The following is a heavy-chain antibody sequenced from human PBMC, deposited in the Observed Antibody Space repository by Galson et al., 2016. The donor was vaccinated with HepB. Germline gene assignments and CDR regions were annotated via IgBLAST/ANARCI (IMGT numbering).Heavy chain of an antibody. CDR1: GFTFSSYG. D-gene: IGHD2-2*01. Sequence: SLRLSCAASGFTFSSYGMHWVRQVPGKGLEWVAIIWYDGSDKYYADSVKGRFTISRDNSKNTLYLQMNSLRAEDTAVYYCARDPQYQLTNYYYYGMDVWGQGTTVTV. CDR2: IWYDGSDK. J-gene: IGHJ6*02. V-gene: IGHV3-33*01. CDR3: ARDPQYQLTNYYYYGMDV.